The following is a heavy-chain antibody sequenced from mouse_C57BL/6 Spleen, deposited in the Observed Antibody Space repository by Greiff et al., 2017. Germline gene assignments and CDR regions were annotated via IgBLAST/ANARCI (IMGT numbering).Heavy chain of an antibody. J-gene: IGHJ2*01. D-gene: IGHD3-1*01. CDR2: FYPGSGSI. V-gene: IGHV1-62-2*01. Sequence: VQLHQSGAELVKPGASVKLSCKASGYTFTEYPIHWVKQRYAQGLGWIGWFYPGSGSIKYNEKFKDKATLTADNSSSTVYMELSRLISEDSAVYFCARHKVSSGFDYWGQGTTLAVST. CDR3: ARHKVSSGFDY. CDR1: GYTFTEYP.